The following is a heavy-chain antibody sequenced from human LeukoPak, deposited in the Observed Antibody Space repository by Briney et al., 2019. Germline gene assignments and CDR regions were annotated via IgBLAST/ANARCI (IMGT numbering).Heavy chain of an antibody. D-gene: IGHD3-16*01. V-gene: IGHV3-30*01. J-gene: IGHJ4*02. CDR2: ISYDGSNK. CDR3: ANQGGGVSA. Sequence: GRSLRLSCAASGFTFSSYAMHWVRQAPGRGLEWVAVISYDGSNKYYADSVKGRFTISRDNSKNTLYLQMNSLRAEDTAVYYCANQGGGVSAWGQGTLVTVSS. CDR1: GFTFSSYA.